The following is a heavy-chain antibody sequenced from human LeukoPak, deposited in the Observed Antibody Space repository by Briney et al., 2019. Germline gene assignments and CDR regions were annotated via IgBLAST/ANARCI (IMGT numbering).Heavy chain of an antibody. CDR3: AREVYSGYSYFDY. CDR2: IGDSGTTF. V-gene: IGHV3-48*03. Sequence: GGSLRLSCAASGSTFTTYEMNWVCQAPGKGLEWISYIGDSGTTFYHADSVKGRFTISRDNAKNSVYLQMNSLRAEDTAVYYCAREVYSGYSYFDYWGQGTLVTVSS. J-gene: IGHJ4*02. CDR1: GSTFTTYE. D-gene: IGHD5-12*01.